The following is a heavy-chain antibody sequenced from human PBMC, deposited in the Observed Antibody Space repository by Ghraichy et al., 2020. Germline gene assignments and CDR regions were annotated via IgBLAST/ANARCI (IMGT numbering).Heavy chain of an antibody. V-gene: IGHV3-48*02. Sequence: GGSLRLSCAASGFTFSDYTMNWVRQAPGKGLEWVSSISRSSSTKYYAESVKGRFTISRDNAKNSLYLQMNSLRDEDTAVYYCERDREWDLPHYFVYWGQGTLVTVSS. CDR3: ERDREWDLPHYFVY. J-gene: IGHJ4*02. CDR2: ISRSSSTK. D-gene: IGHD1-26*01. CDR1: GFTFSDYT.